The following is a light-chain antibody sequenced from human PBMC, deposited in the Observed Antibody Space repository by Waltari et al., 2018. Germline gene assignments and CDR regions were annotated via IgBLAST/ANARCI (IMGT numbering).Light chain of an antibody. V-gene: IGKV3-20*01. J-gene: IGKJ1*01. CDR2: AAS. CDR3: HQYGLSART. CDR1: QRVANNY. Sequence: PGERATLSCRASQRVANNYLAWYQQRTDQAPRLLIYAASSRATGIPDRFSGSVSGTEFTLTISRLEPEDSAVYYCHQYGLSARTFGQGTKVEI.